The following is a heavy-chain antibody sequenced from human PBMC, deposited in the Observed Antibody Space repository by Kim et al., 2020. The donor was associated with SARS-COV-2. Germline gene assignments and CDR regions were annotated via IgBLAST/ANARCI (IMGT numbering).Heavy chain of an antibody. Sequence: SETLSLTCTVSGGSVSSGSYYWSWIRQPPGKGLEWIGYIYYSGSTNYNPSLKSRVTISVDTSKNQFSLKLSSVTAADTAVYYCARSKQWLVQYFDYWGQG. CDR2: IYYSGST. J-gene: IGHJ4*02. CDR1: GGSVSSGSYY. D-gene: IGHD6-19*01. V-gene: IGHV4-61*01. CDR3: ARSKQWLVQYFDY.